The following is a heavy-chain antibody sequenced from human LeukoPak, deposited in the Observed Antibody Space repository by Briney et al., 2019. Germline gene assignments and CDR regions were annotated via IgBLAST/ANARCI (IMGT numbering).Heavy chain of an antibody. D-gene: IGHD2-2*01. J-gene: IGHJ6*01. Sequence: ASVTVSYKASGYTFTGYYMHWVRQAPGQGLEWMGWINPNSGGTNYAQKFQGRVTMTRDTSISTAYMELSRLRSDDTAVYYCARGEYCSSTSCYYYYGMNVWGQGTTVTVSS. CDR2: INPNSGGT. V-gene: IGHV1-2*02. CDR3: ARGEYCSSTSCYYYYGMNV. CDR1: GYTFTGYY.